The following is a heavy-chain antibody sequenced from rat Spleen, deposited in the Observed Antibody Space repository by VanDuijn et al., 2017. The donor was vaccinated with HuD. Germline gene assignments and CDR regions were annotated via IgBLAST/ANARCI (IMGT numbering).Heavy chain of an antibody. J-gene: IGHJ3*01. CDR3: ARLGITLGAGHWFAY. D-gene: IGHD1-2*01. V-gene: IGHV5-25*01. CDR2: ISAGGDNT. Sequence: EVQLVESGGDLVQPGRSVKLSCAASGFTFSNYYMAWVRQAPTKGLEWVAYISAGGDNTYYRDSVKGRFTISRDNAKNTQYLQMDSLRSEDTATYYCARLGITLGAGHWFAYWGQGTLVTVSS. CDR1: GFTFSNYY.